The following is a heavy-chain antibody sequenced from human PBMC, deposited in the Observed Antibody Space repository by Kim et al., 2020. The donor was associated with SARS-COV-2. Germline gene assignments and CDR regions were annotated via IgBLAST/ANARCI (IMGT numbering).Heavy chain of an antibody. J-gene: IGHJ6*02. CDR1: GFTFSSYG. V-gene: IGHV3-33*01. D-gene: IGHD6-13*01. CDR2: IWYDGSNK. Sequence: GGSLRLSCAASGFTFSSYGMHWVRQAPGKGLEWVAVIWYDGSNKYYADSVKGRFTISRDNSKNTLYLQMNSLRAEDTAVYYRARAAAGNGMDVWGQGTTVTVSS. CDR3: ARAAAGNGMDV.